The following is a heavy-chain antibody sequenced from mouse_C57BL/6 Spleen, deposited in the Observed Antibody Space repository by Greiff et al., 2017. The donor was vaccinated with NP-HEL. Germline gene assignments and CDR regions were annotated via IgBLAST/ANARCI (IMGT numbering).Heavy chain of an antibody. D-gene: IGHD1-1*01. J-gene: IGHJ2*01. CDR3: ASTTVVATGGFDY. CDR1: GFTFSSYA. Sequence: EVMLVESGGGLVKPGGSLKLSCAASGFTFSSYAMSWVRQTPEKRLEWVATISDGGSYTSYPDNVKGRFTISRDNATNTLYLQISHLKSEDTAMYYCASTTVVATGGFDYWGQGTTLTVSS. CDR2: ISDGGSYT. V-gene: IGHV5-4*03.